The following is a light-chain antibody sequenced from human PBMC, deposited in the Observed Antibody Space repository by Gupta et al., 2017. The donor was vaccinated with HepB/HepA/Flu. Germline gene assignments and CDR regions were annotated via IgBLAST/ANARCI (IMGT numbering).Light chain of an antibody. CDR3: QQTYSLPPS. J-gene: IGKJ1*01. V-gene: IGKV1-39*01. CDR1: QSINRC. Sequence: DTQMTQSPSSLSASEGDRVTISCRASQSINRCLIWFQQRPGRAPNLLIHGASTLQSGVPSRFTGSGSGTDFTLTISSLQPEDFATYYCQQTYSLPPSFGQGTKVEIK. CDR2: GAS.